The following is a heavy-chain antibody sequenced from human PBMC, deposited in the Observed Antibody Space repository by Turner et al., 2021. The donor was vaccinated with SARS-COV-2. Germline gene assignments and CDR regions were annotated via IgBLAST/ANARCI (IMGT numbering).Heavy chain of an antibody. CDR3: ARVDEYYDSSGYYDDY. V-gene: IGHV1-69*01. Sequence: QAQLVQSGAEVKKPGFSVKVSCKASGGTFSSYAISWVGQAPGQGLEWMGGIIPIFGTTSYAQKFQGRVTITEDESTNTAYMELRSLRSEDTAVYYCARVDEYYDSSGYYDDYWGQGTLVTVSS. CDR1: GGTFSSYA. CDR2: IIPIFGTT. D-gene: IGHD3-22*01. J-gene: IGHJ4*02.